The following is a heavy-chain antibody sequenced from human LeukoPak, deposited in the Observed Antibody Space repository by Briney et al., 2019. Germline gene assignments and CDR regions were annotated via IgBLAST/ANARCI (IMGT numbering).Heavy chain of an antibody. Sequence: ASVKVSCKASGYTFTGYYMHWVRQAPGQGLEWMGWINPNSGGTNYAQKLQGRVTMTTDTSTSTAYMELRSLRSDDTAVYYCARSWSDGEQTGSDYWGQGTLVTVSS. D-gene: IGHD1-1*01. CDR3: ARSWSDGEQTGSDY. CDR1: GYTFTGYY. V-gene: IGHV1-2*02. CDR2: INPNSGGT. J-gene: IGHJ4*02.